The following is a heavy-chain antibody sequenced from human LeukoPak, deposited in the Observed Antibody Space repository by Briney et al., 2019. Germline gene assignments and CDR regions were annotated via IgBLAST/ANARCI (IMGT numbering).Heavy chain of an antibody. CDR3: ARGVGLTQGGTFDY. CDR1: GGSISSYY. J-gene: IGHJ4*02. Sequence: SETLSLTCTVSGGSISSYYWSWIRQPPGKGLEWIGYIYYSGSTNYNPSLKSRVTISVYTSKNQFSLKLSSVTAADTAVYYCARGVGLTQGGTFDYWGQGTLVTVSS. CDR2: IYYSGST. V-gene: IGHV4-59*01. D-gene: IGHD1-1*01.